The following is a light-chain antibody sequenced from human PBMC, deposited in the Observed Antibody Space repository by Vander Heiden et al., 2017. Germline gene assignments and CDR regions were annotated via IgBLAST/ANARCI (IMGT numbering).Light chain of an antibody. CDR2: RNN. V-gene: IGLV1-47*01. CDR1: SSNIGSNY. J-gene: IGLJ2*01. Sequence: QSVLTQPPSASGTPGQRVTISCSGSSSNIGSNYVYWYQQLPGTAPRLLIYRNNQRPSGVPDRFSGSKSGTSASLAISGLRSEDEADYYCAAWDDSLSGFVVFGGGTKLTGL. CDR3: AAWDDSLSGFVV.